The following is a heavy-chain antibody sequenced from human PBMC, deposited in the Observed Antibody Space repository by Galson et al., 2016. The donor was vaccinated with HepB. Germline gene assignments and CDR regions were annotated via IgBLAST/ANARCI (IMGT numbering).Heavy chain of an antibody. Sequence: SLRLSCAASGFTFSRSGMHWVRHAPGKGLEWVALIWYDGSNKYYADSVKGRFTISRDNSRNTLFLQMNRLRAEDTGLYYCAREDPRIAAAILDSWGQGTLVTVSS. D-gene: IGHD6-25*01. V-gene: IGHV3-33*01. J-gene: IGHJ4*02. CDR3: AREDPRIAAAILDS. CDR1: GFTFSRSG. CDR2: IWYDGSNK.